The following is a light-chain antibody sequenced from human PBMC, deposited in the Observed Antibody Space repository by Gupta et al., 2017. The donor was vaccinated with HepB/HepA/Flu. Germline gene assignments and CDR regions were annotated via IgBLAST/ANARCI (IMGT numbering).Light chain of an antibody. CDR3: QQYNSYPWT. CDR2: KAS. J-gene: IGKJ2*02. CDR1: QSISSW. V-gene: IGKV1-5*03. Sequence: DIQMTQSPSTLSASVADRVTITCRASQSISSWLAWYQQKPGKAPKLLIYKASSVESGVPSRFSGSGSGTEFTLTISSLQPDDFATYYCQQYNSYPWTFGQGTKLEIK.